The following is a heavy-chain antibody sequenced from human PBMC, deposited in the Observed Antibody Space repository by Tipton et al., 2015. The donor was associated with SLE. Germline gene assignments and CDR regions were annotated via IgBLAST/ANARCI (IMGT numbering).Heavy chain of an antibody. V-gene: IGHV4-38-2*02. J-gene: IGHJ4*02. Sequence: TLSLTCTVSGYSISSGYYWGWIRQPPGKGLEWVGSIYHSGSTYYNPSLKSRITISVDTSKNQFSLKLSSVTAADTAVYYCASVPYWGQGTLVTVSS. CDR3: ASVPY. CDR2: IYHSGST. CDR1: GYSISSGYY.